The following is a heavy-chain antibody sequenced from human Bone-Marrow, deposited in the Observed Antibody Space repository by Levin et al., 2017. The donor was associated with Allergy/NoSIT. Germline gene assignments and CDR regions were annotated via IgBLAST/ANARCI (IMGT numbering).Heavy chain of an antibody. CDR2: IKSRNDGGTT. CDR3: STEGGHCSGGSCYLLPFYYGMDV. V-gene: IGHV3-15*01. D-gene: IGHD2-15*01. Sequence: PGGSLRLSCAASGFNFTNAWMSWVRQAPGKGLEWVGRIKSRNDGGTTDYAASVKGRFIISKDVSKNTLYLQMNSLKTQDTAVYYCSTEGGHCSGGSCYLLPFYYGMDVWGQGTTVTVSS. CDR1: GFNFTNAW. J-gene: IGHJ6*02.